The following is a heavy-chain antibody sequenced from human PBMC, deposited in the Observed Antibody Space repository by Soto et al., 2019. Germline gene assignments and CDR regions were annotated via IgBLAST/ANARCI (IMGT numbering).Heavy chain of an antibody. CDR2: IRSKANSYAT. Sequence: GGSLRLSCAASGFTFSGSAMHWVRQASGKGLEWVGRIRSKANSYATAYAASVKGRFTIARDDSKNTAYLQMDSLKTEDTAVYYCPRLAAAGMEYAFDIWGQGTMVTVSS. D-gene: IGHD6-13*01. V-gene: IGHV3-73*01. CDR1: GFTFSGSA. J-gene: IGHJ3*02. CDR3: PRLAAAGMEYAFDI.